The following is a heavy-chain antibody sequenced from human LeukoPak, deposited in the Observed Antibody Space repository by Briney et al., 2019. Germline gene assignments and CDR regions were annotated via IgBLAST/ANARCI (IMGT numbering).Heavy chain of an antibody. CDR3: ARGRSWPWSGYYIY. CDR1: GGSFSGYY. J-gene: IGHJ4*02. D-gene: IGHD3-3*01. Sequence: PSETLSLTCAVYGGSFSGYYWSWIRQPPGKGLEWIGEINHSGSTNYNPSLKSRVTISVDTSKNQFSLKLSSVTAADTAVHYCARGRSWPWSGYYIYWGQGTLVTVSS. V-gene: IGHV4-34*01. CDR2: INHSGST.